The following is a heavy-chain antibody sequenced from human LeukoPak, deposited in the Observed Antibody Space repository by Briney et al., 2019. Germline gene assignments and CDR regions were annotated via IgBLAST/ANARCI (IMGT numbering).Heavy chain of an antibody. V-gene: IGHV3-30*04. D-gene: IGHD5-18*01. J-gene: IGHJ4*02. CDR1: GFIFSDSV. CDR2: ISHDVKTT. CDR3: ARDLAYSRLDY. Sequence: GGSLRLSCVASGFIFSDSVVHWVRQAPGKGLEWVAVISHDVKTTYYADSAKGRFTISRDNSRNTVFLQMNSLRVEDTAFYYCARDLAYSRLDYWGQGMLVTVSS.